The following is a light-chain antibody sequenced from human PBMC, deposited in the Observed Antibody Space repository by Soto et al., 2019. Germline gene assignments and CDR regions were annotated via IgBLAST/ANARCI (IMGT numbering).Light chain of an antibody. CDR2: SNN. CDR1: SSNIGSNT. V-gene: IGLV1-44*01. J-gene: IGLJ1*01. Sequence: QSVLTQPPSASGTPGQRVTISCSGSSSNIGSNTVNWYQQLPGTAPKLLIYSNNQRPSGVPDRFSGSKSGTSASLAISGLLSEHDADYYCATWDDSLNGDVFGTGTKLTVL. CDR3: ATWDDSLNGDV.